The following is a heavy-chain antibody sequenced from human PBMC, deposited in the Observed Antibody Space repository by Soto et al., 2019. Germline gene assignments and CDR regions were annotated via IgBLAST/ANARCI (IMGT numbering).Heavy chain of an antibody. CDR2: IDSGDGTT. D-gene: IGHD6-13*01. Sequence: GGSLRLSCTGSGFDFGDYCMSWIRQAPGKGLEWVSYIDSGDGTTYYTDSVKGRFTISRDNAKKTVYLQMSSLRVEDTALYYCVRPYYSSSWFPFDRWGQGTLVTVSS. J-gene: IGHJ4*02. V-gene: IGHV3-11*01. CDR1: GFDFGDYC. CDR3: VRPYYSSSWFPFDR.